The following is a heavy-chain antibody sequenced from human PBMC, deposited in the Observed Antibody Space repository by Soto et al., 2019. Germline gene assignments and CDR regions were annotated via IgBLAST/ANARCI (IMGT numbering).Heavy chain of an antibody. CDR1: GFTFSSYG. CDR3: AKVGSPTVVTHRDGMDV. J-gene: IGHJ6*02. V-gene: IGHV3-30*18. D-gene: IGHD4-17*01. Sequence: QVQLVESGGGVVQPGRSLRLSCAASGFTFSSYGMHWVRQAPGKGLEWVAVISYDGSNKYYADSVKGRFTISRDNSKNTLYLQMNSVRAEDTAVYYCAKVGSPTVVTHRDGMDVWGQGTTVTVSS. CDR2: ISYDGSNK.